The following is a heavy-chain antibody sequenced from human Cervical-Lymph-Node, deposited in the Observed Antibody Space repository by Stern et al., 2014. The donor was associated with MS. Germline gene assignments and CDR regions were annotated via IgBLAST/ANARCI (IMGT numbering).Heavy chain of an antibody. V-gene: IGHV3-30-3*01. CDR3: AGGPYARSSWFDH. D-gene: IGHD6-6*01. CDR1: RFTFSIYA. CDR2: ISDDGNTK. Sequence: VQLVESEGGVVQPGRSLRLSCAASRFTFSIYAMHWVRQAPGKGLEWMALISDDGNTKYYADSVKGRMTISRDNSKDTLYLHLNNLTSEDTAVYYCAGGPYARSSWFDHWGQGTLVTVSS. J-gene: IGHJ5*02.